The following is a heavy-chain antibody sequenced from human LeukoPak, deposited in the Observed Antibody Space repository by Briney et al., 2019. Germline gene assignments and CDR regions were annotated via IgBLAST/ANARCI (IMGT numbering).Heavy chain of an antibody. Sequence: SETLSLTCTVSGGSISSYYWSWIRQPAGKGLEWIGRIYTSGSTNYNASLKSRVTMSVDTSKNQFSLKLSSVTAADTAVYYCARARYDFWSGYTYGMDVWGQGTTVTVSS. CDR3: ARARYDFWSGYTYGMDV. V-gene: IGHV4-4*07. D-gene: IGHD3-3*01. J-gene: IGHJ6*02. CDR2: IYTSGST. CDR1: GGSISSYY.